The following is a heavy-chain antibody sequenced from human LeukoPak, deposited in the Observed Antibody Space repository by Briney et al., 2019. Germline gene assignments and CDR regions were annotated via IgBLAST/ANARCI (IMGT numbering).Heavy chain of an antibody. V-gene: IGHV4-59*01. CDR2: IYYSGST. CDR1: GGSISSYY. Sequence: PSETLSLTCTVSGGSISSYYWSWIRQPPGKGLEWIGYIYYSGSTNYNPSLKSRVTISVDTSKNQFSLKLSSVTAADTAVYYCARVSGFWSGFGYFDYWAREPWSPSPQ. D-gene: IGHD3-3*01. J-gene: IGHJ4*02. CDR3: ARVSGFWSGFGYFDY.